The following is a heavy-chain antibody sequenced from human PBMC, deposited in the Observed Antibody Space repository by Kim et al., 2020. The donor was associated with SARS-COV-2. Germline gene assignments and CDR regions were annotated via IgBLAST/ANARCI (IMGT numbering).Heavy chain of an antibody. Sequence: SETLSLTCTVSGGSISSSSYYWGWIRQPPGKGLEWIGSIYYSGSTYYNPSLKSRVTISVDTSKNQFSLKLSSVTAADTAVYYCARHLGLAVAASDYWGQGTLVTVSS. D-gene: IGHD6-19*01. CDR1: GGSISSSSYY. J-gene: IGHJ4*02. V-gene: IGHV4-39*01. CDR2: IYYSGST. CDR3: ARHLGLAVAASDY.